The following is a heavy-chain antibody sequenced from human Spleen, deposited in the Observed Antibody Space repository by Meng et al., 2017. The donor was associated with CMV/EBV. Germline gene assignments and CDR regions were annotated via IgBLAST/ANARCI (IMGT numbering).Heavy chain of an antibody. CDR3: ARQGVTTALFDS. Sequence: SETLSLTCTVSGGSVSNGNYYWSWIRQPPGKGLEWIGSVYYSGTTYYNPSLKSRVTISEDTSKNRFSLKLTSVTAADTAVYYCARQGVTTALFDSWGQGILVTVSS. CDR2: VYYSGTT. V-gene: IGHV4-39*01. D-gene: IGHD3-22*01. J-gene: IGHJ4*02. CDR1: GGSVSNGNYY.